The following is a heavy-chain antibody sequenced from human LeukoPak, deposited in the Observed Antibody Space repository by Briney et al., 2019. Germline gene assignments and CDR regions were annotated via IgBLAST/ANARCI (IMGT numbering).Heavy chain of an antibody. CDR3: ARDLYYYDSSVQNWYFDL. Sequence: PGGSLRLSCAASGFTVSSNYMSCLRQAPGKGLEWVSVIYSGGSTYYADSVKGRFTISKDNSKNTLYLQMNSLRAEDTAVYYCARDLYYYDSSVQNWYFDLWGRGTLVTVSS. D-gene: IGHD3-22*01. V-gene: IGHV3-53*01. CDR1: GFTVSSNY. J-gene: IGHJ2*01. CDR2: IYSGGST.